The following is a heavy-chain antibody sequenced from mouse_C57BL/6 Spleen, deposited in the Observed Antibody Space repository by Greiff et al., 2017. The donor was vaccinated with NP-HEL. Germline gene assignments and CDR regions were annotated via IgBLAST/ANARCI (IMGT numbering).Heavy chain of an antibody. CDR2: IYPGDGDT. J-gene: IGHJ2*01. V-gene: IGHV1-82*01. CDR1: GYAFSSSW. D-gene: IGHD1-1*01. Sequence: QVQLQQSGPELVKPGASVKISCKASGYAFSSSWMNWVKQRPGKGLEWIGRIYPGDGDTNYNGKFKGKATLTADKSSSTAYMQLSSLTSEDSAVYFCARSFITTVVEYYFDYWGQGTTLTVSS. CDR3: ARSFITTVVEYYFDY.